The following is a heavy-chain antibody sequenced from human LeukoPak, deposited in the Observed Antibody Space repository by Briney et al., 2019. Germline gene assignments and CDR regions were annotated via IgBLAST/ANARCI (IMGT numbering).Heavy chain of an antibody. Sequence: PSETLSLTCAVYGGSFSGYYWSWIRQPPGKGLEWIGEINHSGSTNYNPSHKSRVTISVDTSKNQFSLKLSSVTAADTAVYYCAREEMATVAWGQGTLVTVSS. V-gene: IGHV4-34*01. CDR3: AREEMATVA. J-gene: IGHJ5*02. CDR1: GGSFSGYY. D-gene: IGHD5-24*01. CDR2: INHSGST.